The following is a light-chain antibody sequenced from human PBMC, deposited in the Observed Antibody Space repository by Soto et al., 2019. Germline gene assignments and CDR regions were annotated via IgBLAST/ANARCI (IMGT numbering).Light chain of an antibody. CDR3: HQYNTGLRT. V-gene: IGKV3-15*01. CDR1: LNVATN. Sequence: TVMTQSPATLSMSPGDRAALSCRASLNVATNMARYQQKPGRAPRLLIYGASIRATGVPARFTGSGSGTEFTLTINNLQSEDFAVYYCHQYNTGLRTFGRGTRVEV. CDR2: GAS. J-gene: IGKJ1*01.